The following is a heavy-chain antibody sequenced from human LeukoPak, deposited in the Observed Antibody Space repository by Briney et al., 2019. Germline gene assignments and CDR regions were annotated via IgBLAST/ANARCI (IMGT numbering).Heavy chain of an antibody. CDR1: GGSFSGYY. CDR3: ARVSGYDWESFYDY. D-gene: IGHD5-12*01. CDR2: INHSGST. V-gene: IGHV4-34*01. J-gene: IGHJ4*02. Sequence: SETLSLTCAVYGGSFSGYYWSWIRQPPGKGLEWIGEINHSGSTNYNPSLKSRVTISVDTPKNQFSLKLSSVTAADTAMYYCARVSGYDWESFYDYWGQGSLVTVSS.